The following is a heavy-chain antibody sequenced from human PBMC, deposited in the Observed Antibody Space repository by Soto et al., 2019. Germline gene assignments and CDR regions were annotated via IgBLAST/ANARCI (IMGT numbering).Heavy chain of an antibody. V-gene: IGHV4-34*01. J-gene: IGHJ4*02. D-gene: IGHD4-17*01. CDR1: GGSLSGYY. CDR2: THHSGRT. Sequence: SETLSLTCAVYGGSLSGYYSTWTRQPPGKGLEWIGETHHSGRTNYNPSLKSRVSISVDKSKNQFSLKLSSLTAADTAVYYCARSEATVLDYWGQGTLVTVSS. CDR3: ARSEATVLDY.